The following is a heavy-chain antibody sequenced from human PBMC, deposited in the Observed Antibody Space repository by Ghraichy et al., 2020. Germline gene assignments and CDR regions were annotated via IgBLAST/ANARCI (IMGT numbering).Heavy chain of an antibody. D-gene: IGHD6-19*01. CDR1: GFTFSSYA. CDR3: AKDWAYSSGWQLPGYYYGMDV. CDR2: ISGSGGST. J-gene: IGHJ6*02. V-gene: IGHV3-23*01. Sequence: GGSLRLSCAASGFTFSSYAMSWVRQAPGKGLEWVSAISGSGGSTYYADSVKGRFTISRDNSKNTLYLQMNSLRAEDTAVYYCAKDWAYSSGWQLPGYYYGMDVWGQGTTVTVSS.